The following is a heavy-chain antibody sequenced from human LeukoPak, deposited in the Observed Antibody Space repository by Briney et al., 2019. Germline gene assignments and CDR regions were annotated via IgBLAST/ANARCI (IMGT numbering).Heavy chain of an antibody. D-gene: IGHD2-2*01. Sequence: GESLRLSCAASGFTFSSYAMSWVRQAPGKGLEWVSTISGSGAGTYYADSVKGRFTISRDNSKNTLYLQMNSLRVEDTAVYYCAKYGFSYCSGNSCIPHWGQGTLVTVSS. J-gene: IGHJ4*02. CDR3: AKYGFSYCSGNSCIPH. CDR2: ISGSGAGT. V-gene: IGHV3-23*01. CDR1: GFTFSSYA.